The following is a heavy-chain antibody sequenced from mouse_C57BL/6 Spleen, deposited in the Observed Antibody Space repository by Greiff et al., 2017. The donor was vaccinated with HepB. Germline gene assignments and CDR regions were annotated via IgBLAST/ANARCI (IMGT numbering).Heavy chain of an antibody. CDR2: INPSNGGT. V-gene: IGHV1-53*01. Sequence: QVHVKQPGTELVKPGASVKLSCKASGYTFTSYWMHWVKQRPGQGLEWIGNINPSNGGTNYNEKFKSKATLTVDKSSSTAYMQLSSLTSEDSAVYYCARDGTVVAGYFDYWGQGTTLTVSS. D-gene: IGHD1-1*01. CDR1: GYTFTSYW. CDR3: ARDGTVVAGYFDY. J-gene: IGHJ2*01.